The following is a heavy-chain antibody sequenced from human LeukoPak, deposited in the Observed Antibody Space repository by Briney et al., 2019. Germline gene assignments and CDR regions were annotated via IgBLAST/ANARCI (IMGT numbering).Heavy chain of an antibody. CDR3: ARPAGAVAGRKVNWYFDL. CDR2: IYYSGST. J-gene: IGHJ2*01. V-gene: IGHV4-61*05. D-gene: IGHD6-19*01. CDR1: GASISSSSYY. Sequence: PSETLSLTCTVSGASISSSSYYWGWIRQPPGKGLEWIGYIYYSGSTNYNPSLKSRVTISVDTSKNQFSLKLSSVTAADTAVYYCARPAGAVAGRKVNWYFDLWGRGTLVTVSS.